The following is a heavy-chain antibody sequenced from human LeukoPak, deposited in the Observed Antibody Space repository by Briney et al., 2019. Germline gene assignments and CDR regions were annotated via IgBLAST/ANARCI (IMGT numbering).Heavy chain of an antibody. Sequence: GGSLRLSCAASGFSVSSNYMNWVRQAPGKGLEWVSAIYTGGTTYYADSVKGRFTISRDNSKNTLYLQLNSLRAEDTAVYYCAGDKLGSGYSSDFDCWGQGTLVTVSS. CDR3: AGDKLGSGYSSDFDC. J-gene: IGHJ4*02. D-gene: IGHD6-19*01. V-gene: IGHV3-66*02. CDR1: GFSVSSNY. CDR2: IYTGGTT.